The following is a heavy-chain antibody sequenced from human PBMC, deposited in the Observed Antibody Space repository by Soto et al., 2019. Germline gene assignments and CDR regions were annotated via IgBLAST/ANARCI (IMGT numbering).Heavy chain of an antibody. J-gene: IGHJ5*02. D-gene: IGHD2-15*01. Sequence: SSETLALTCAVSGGSISSGGYSWSWIRQPPGKGLEWIGYIYHSGSTYYNPSLKSRVTISVDRSKNQFSLKLSSVTAADTAVYYCAARVVVAATPGFDPWGQGTLVTVSS. CDR2: IYHSGST. CDR1: GGSISSGGYS. CDR3: AARVVVAATPGFDP. V-gene: IGHV4-30-2*01.